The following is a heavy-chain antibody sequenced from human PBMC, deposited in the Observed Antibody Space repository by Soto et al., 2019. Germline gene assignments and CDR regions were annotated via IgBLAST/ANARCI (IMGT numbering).Heavy chain of an antibody. CDR1: GFSVSRNY. Sequence: DVQLVESGGGLVQPGGSPRLSCAVSGFSVSRNYMNWVRQAPGKGLEWVSVLYTGGNTYYAASVRDRFIISRDNSKNTLYLQMNSLRGEDTAVYYCAKATDFGDYREYYFDSWGQGTLVTVSS. CDR2: LYTGGNT. CDR3: AKATDFGDYREYYFDS. D-gene: IGHD4-17*01. V-gene: IGHV3-66*01. J-gene: IGHJ4*02.